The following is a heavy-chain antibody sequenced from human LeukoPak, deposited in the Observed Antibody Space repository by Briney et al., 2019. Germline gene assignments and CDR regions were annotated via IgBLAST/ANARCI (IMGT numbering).Heavy chain of an antibody. D-gene: IGHD5-18*01. CDR2: ISSNGGST. J-gene: IGHJ4*02. Sequence: PGGSLRLSCAASGFTFSTYIIDWVRQAPGKGLEYVSAISSNGGSTYYADSVKGRFTISRDNSKNTLYLQMSSLRAEDTAVYYCARDSYSYGTYDYWGQGTLVTVSS. CDR1: GFTFSTYI. V-gene: IGHV3-64D*06. CDR3: ARDSYSYGTYDY.